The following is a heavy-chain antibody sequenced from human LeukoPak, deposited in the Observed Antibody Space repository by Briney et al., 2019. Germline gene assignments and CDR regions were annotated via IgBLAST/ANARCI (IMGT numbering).Heavy chain of an antibody. J-gene: IGHJ4*02. CDR2: ISGSGGST. CDR3: ARGGSSWYYFDY. Sequence: GGSLRLSCVVSGFTFSSYAMSWVRQAPGKGLEWVSGISGSGGSTYYADSVKGRFTISRDNAKKSVYLQMNSLRAEDTAVYYCARGGSSWYYFDYWGQGTLVTVSS. V-gene: IGHV3-23*01. CDR1: GFTFSSYA. D-gene: IGHD6-13*01.